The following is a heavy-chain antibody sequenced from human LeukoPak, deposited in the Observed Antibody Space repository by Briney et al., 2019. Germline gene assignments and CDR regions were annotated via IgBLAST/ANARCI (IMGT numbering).Heavy chain of an antibody. J-gene: IGHJ4*02. V-gene: IGHV3-30-3*01. Sequence: GGSLRLSCAASGFTFSSYAMHWVRQAPGKGLEWVAVISYDGSNKYYADSVKGRFTISRDNSKNTLYLQMNSLRAEDTAVYYCAKDRPVLLWFGEYNDYWGQGTLVTVSS. CDR2: ISYDGSNK. D-gene: IGHD3-10*01. CDR1: GFTFSSYA. CDR3: AKDRPVLLWFGEYNDY.